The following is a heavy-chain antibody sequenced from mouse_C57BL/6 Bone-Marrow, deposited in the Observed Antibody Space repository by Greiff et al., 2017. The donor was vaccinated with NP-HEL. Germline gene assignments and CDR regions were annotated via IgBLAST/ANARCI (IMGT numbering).Heavy chain of an antibody. J-gene: IGHJ3*01. V-gene: IGHV1-66*01. D-gene: IGHD1-2*01. Sequence: QVQLQQSGPELVKPGASVKISCKASGYSFTSYYIHWVKQRPGQGLEWIGWIYPGSGNTKYNEKFKGKATLTADTSSSTAYMQLSSLPSEDSAVYYCAREEAITTATGWFAYWGQGTLVTVSA. CDR2: IYPGSGNT. CDR1: GYSFTSYY. CDR3: AREEAITTATGWFAY.